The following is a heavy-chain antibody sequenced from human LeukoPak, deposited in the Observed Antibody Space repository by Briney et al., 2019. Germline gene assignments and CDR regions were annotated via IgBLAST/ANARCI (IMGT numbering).Heavy chain of an antibody. CDR3: ASGNSGYEIDY. CDR2: INHSGST. D-gene: IGHD5-12*01. J-gene: IGHJ4*02. V-gene: IGHV4-34*01. Sequence: PSETLSLTCAVYGGSFSGYYWSWIRQPPGKGLEWIGEINHSGSTNYNPSLKSRVTISVDTSKNQFSLKLSSVTAADTAVYYCASGNSGYEIDYWGQGTLVTVSS. CDR1: GGSFSGYY.